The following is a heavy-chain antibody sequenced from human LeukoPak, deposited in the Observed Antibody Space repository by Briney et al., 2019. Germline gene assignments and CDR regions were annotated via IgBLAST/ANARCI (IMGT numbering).Heavy chain of an antibody. CDR1: GFMFSSYG. Sequence: GGSLRLSCAASGFMFSSYGMHGVRQAPGKGLEWVAVISYDGRKTYQGDSVKGRFTISRDNSKNTLNLQMNSLRAEDTAVYNCANERWEAESFGPDMDYYFDYWGQGTLVTVSS. D-gene: IGHD3/OR15-3a*01. V-gene: IGHV3-30*18. CDR3: ANERWEAESFGPDMDYYFDY. CDR2: ISYDGRKT. J-gene: IGHJ4*02.